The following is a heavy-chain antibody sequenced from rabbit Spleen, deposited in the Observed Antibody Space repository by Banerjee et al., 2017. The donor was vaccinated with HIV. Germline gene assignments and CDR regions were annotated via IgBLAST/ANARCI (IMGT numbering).Heavy chain of an antibody. CDR3: ARGAYTGTTAGFNL. D-gene: IGHD7-1*01. CDR2: IDTGRNGAT. CDR1: GIDFTKYY. Sequence: QEQLTETGGGLVQPGGSLTLSCKASGIDFTKYYITWVRQAPGKGLEWIGCIDTGRNGATHYASWAKGRLTISKTSSTAVTLQVTSLTAADTATYFCARGAYTGTTAGFNLWGPGTLVTVS. V-gene: IGHV1S45*01. J-gene: IGHJ4*01.